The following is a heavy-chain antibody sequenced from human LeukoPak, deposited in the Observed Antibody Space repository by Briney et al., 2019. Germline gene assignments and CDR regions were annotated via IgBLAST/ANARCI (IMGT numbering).Heavy chain of an antibody. Sequence: GASVKVSCKASGYTFTSYGISWVRQAPGQGLEWMGWISAYNGNTNYAQKLQGRVTMTTDTSTSTAYMELRSLRSDDTAVYYCARDHGTYYDFWSGYSSRVFDYWGQGTLVTVSS. J-gene: IGHJ4*02. D-gene: IGHD3-3*01. CDR3: ARDHGTYYDFWSGYSSRVFDY. V-gene: IGHV1-18*01. CDR1: GYTFTSYG. CDR2: ISAYNGNT.